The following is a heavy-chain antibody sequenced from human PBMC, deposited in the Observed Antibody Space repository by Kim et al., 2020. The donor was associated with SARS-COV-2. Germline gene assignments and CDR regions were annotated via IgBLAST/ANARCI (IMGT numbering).Heavy chain of an antibody. CDR3: AKGLN. Sequence: IYYSGTNNYNPSLKSRVTISIDTSKNQFSLKLSSVTAADTAVYYCAKGLNWGQGTLVTVSS. V-gene: IGHV4-39*01. CDR2: IYYSGTN. J-gene: IGHJ4*02.